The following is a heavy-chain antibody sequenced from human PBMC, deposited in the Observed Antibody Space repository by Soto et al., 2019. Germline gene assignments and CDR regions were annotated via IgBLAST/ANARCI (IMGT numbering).Heavy chain of an antibody. Sequence: PSETLSLTCTVSGGSISSGDYYWSWIRQPPGKGLEWIGYIYYSGSTYYNPSLKSRVTISVDTSKNQFSLKLSSVTAADTAVYYCARDGAGGWFDPWGQGTLVTVSS. J-gene: IGHJ5*02. V-gene: IGHV4-30-4*01. CDR1: GGSISSGDYY. D-gene: IGHD3-16*01. CDR2: IYYSGST. CDR3: ARDGAGGWFDP.